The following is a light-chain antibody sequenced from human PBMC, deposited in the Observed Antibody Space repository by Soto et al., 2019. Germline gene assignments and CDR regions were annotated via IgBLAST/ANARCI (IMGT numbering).Light chain of an antibody. J-gene: IGKJ3*01. CDR1: QGIRTD. CDR2: AAS. CDR3: LQHISYPLT. Sequence: DIQMTQSPSSLSASVGDRVIITCRASQGIRTDLSWHQQKPGAAPKRLIYAASRLQSGVTSRFRGSGSGTEFTLTISSLQPEDFATYYCLQHISYPLTFGPGTKVEI. V-gene: IGKV1-17*01.